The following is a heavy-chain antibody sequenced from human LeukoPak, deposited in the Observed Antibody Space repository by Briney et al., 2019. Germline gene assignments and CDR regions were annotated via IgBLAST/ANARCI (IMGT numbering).Heavy chain of an antibody. V-gene: IGHV4-59*01. CDR3: ARAIAVAGIIDY. CDR2: IYNSGSP. D-gene: IGHD6-19*01. Sequence: SETLSLTCTVSGGSITTYYWSWIRQPPGKGLEWIGYIYNSGSPNYNPSLKSRVTISLDTSKNQFSLNLSSVTAADTAVYYCARAIAVAGIIDYWGQGTLVTVSS. J-gene: IGHJ4*02. CDR1: GGSITTYY.